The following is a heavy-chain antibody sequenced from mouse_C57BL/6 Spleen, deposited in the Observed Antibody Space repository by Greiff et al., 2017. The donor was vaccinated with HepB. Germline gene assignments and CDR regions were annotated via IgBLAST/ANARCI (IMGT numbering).Heavy chain of an antibody. CDR1: GYTFTSYW. Sequence: VKLQQPGAELVRPGPSVKLSCKASGYTFTSYWMHWVKQRPGQGLEWIGVIDPSDSYTNYNQKFKGKATLTVDTSSSTAYMQLSSLTSEDSAVYYCARSYYGSSLYYFDYWGQGTTLTVSS. J-gene: IGHJ2*01. V-gene: IGHV1-59*01. CDR3: ARSYYGSSLYYFDY. CDR2: IDPSDSYT. D-gene: IGHD1-1*01.